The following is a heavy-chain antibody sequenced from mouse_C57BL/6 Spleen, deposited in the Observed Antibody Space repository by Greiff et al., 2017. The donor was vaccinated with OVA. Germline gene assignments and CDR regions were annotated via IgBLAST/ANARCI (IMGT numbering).Heavy chain of an antibody. Sequence: EVKVVESGGGLVKPGGSLKLSCAASGFTFSSYAMSWVRQTPEKRLEWVGTISDGGSYTYYPDNVKGRFTISRDNTNNNLYLQMSHLKSEDTAMYYCARDAYGNCEWYFDVWGTGTTVTVSS. CDR3: ARDAYGNCEWYFDV. CDR2: ISDGGSYT. V-gene: IGHV5-4*01. CDR1: GFTFSSYA. J-gene: IGHJ1*03. D-gene: IGHD2-10*02.